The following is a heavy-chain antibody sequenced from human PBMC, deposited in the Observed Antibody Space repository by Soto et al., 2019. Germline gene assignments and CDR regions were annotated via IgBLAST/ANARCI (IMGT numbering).Heavy chain of an antibody. V-gene: IGHV3-23*01. CDR1: GLDFSSEV. CDR3: AKMGPSYYYGMDV. Sequence: GGSLRLSCAASGLDFSSEVMCWVRQAPGKGLEWVSSISGSGRTIYHADSMRGRFAISRDNSKNSLYLQLNNLRVDDTAVYYCAKMGPSYYYGMDVWGQGTTVTVSS. CDR2: ISGSGRTI. D-gene: IGHD1-26*01. J-gene: IGHJ6*02.